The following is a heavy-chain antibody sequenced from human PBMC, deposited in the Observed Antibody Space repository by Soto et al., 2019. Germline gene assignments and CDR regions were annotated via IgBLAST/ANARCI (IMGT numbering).Heavy chain of an antibody. CDR2: IIPIFGTA. D-gene: IGHD5-18*01. CDR1: GGTFRSYA. V-gene: IGHV1-69*12. CDR3: AIGDGYSYDTPPDYFDY. Sequence: QVQLVQSGAAVKKPGSSVKVSCKASGGTFRSYAISWVRQAPGQGLEWMGGIIPIFGTANYAQKFQGRVTITADESTSTASMELSSLRSEDTAVYYCAIGDGYSYDTPPDYFDYWGQGTLVTVSS. J-gene: IGHJ4*02.